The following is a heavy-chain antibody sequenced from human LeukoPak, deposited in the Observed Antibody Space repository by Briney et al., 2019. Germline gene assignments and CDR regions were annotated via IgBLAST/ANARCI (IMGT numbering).Heavy chain of an antibody. CDR3: ARGDTYYYDSSGYYQTH. J-gene: IGHJ4*02. V-gene: IGHV3-21*01. CDR2: ISSSSSYI. CDR1: GFTFSSYS. Sequence: GGSLRLSCAASGFTFSSYSMNWVRQAPGKGLEWVSSISSSSSYIYYADSVKGRFTISRDNAKNSLYLQMNSLRAEDTAVYYCARGDTYYYDSSGYYQTHWGQGTLVTVSS. D-gene: IGHD3-22*01.